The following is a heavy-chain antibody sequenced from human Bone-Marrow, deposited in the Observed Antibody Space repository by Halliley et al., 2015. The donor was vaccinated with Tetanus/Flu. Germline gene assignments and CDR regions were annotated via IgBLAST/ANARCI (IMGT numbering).Heavy chain of an antibody. CDR3: ACTLGGNYYEPVLDV. Sequence: IGNIHESWMNNYNASLRGRVTISVDQSKNQFSLKLSAVTAADTAIYYCACTLGGNYYEPVLDVWGQGTTVTVSS. D-gene: IGHD3-10*01. V-gene: IGHV4-59*01. CDR2: IHESWMN. J-gene: IGHJ6*02.